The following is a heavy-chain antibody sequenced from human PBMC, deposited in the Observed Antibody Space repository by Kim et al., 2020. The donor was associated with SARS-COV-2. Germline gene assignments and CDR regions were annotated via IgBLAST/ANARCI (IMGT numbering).Heavy chain of an antibody. CDR3: ARDERRLVYYYYGMDV. Sequence: GGSLRLSCAASGFTFSSYGMHWVRQAPGKGLEWVAVISYDGSNKYYADSVKGRFTISRDNSKNTLYLQMNSLRAEDTAVYYCARDERRLVYYYYGMDVWGQGTTVTVSS. CDR1: GFTFSSYG. J-gene: IGHJ6*02. CDR2: ISYDGSNK. D-gene: IGHD6-25*01. V-gene: IGHV3-33*05.